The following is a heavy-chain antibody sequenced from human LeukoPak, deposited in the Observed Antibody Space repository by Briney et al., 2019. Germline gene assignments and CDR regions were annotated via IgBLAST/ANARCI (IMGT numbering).Heavy chain of an antibody. D-gene: IGHD2-15*01. CDR1: GFTFSSYG. CDR3: ARDAGYCSGGSCYSDNWFDP. V-gene: IGHV3-33*01. J-gene: IGHJ5*02. CDR2: IWYDGSNK. Sequence: HPGGSLRLSCAASGFTFSSYGMHWVRQAPGKGLEWVAVIWYDGSNKYYADSVKGRFTISRDNSKNTLYLQMNSLRAEDTAVYYCARDAGYCSGGSCYSDNWFDPWGQGTLVTVSS.